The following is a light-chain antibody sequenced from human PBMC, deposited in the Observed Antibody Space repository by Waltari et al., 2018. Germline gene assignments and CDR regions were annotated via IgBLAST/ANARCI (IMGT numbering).Light chain of an antibody. V-gene: IGLV3-25*03. CDR1: ALPKQF. J-gene: IGLJ2*01. Sequence: SYELTQPPSVSVSPGQTARITCSGDALPKQFAFWYQQKSGQAPGVVIYKDTERPSGIPDRISGSRSRTTVTLTISGAQAEDGADFYCQSGDSSGVVVFGGGTKLTVL. CDR2: KDT. CDR3: QSGDSSGVVV.